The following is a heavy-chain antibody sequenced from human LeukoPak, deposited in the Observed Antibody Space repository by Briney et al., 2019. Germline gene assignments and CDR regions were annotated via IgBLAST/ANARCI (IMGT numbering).Heavy chain of an antibody. CDR2: ISSSSSYI. D-gene: IGHD2-21*02. CDR1: GFTFSSYS. J-gene: IGHJ4*02. V-gene: IGHV3-21*04. Sequence: GRSLRLSCAASGFTFSSYSMNWVRQAPGKGLEWVSSISSSSSYIYYADSVKGRFTISRDNSKNTVYLQMSSLRAEDTAVYYCAKRDRPCSGDCSSPYYFDYWGQGTLVTVSS. CDR3: AKRDRPCSGDCSSPYYFDY.